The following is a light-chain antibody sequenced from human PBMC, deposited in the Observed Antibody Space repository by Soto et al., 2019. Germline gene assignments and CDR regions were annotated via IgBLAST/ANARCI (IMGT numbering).Light chain of an antibody. Sequence: IQLTHSPSSLSASVLYRVTISCRHSQGIGTYLAWYQQKPGKAPKLLIYAAFTLHSGVPARFSGSRSGADFTLTISSLQPEDFATYYCQQVNSYPQTFGQGTRLEIK. CDR3: QQVNSYPQT. CDR1: QGIGTY. CDR2: AAF. V-gene: IGKV1-9*01. J-gene: IGKJ5*01.